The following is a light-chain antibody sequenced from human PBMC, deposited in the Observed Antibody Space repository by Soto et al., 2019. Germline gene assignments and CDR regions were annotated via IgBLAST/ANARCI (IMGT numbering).Light chain of an antibody. J-gene: IGLJ2*01. CDR3: QSYDSSLVV. Sequence: QSVLTQPPSVSGAPGQRVTISCTGSRSNIGAGYDVHWYQQFPGTAPKLLIYGNTNRPSGVPDRFSGTKSGTSASLAITGLQVEDEADYYCQSYDSSLVVFGEGTKLTVL. V-gene: IGLV1-40*01. CDR1: RSNIGAGYD. CDR2: GNT.